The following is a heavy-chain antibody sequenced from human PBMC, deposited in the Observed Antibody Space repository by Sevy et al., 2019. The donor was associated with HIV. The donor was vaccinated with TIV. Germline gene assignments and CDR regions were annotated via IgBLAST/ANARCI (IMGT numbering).Heavy chain of an antibody. J-gene: IGHJ4*02. V-gene: IGHV3-48*03. CDR1: GFTFSSYE. CDR2: ISNSGTTR. CDR3: ASDLPPSATTVAHFDY. D-gene: IGHD4-17*01. Sequence: GGSLRLSCAASGFTFSSYEMNWVRQAPGKGLEWVSYISNSGTTRSYSDSVRGRFTISRDNAGNSLYLQMKSLRAEDTAVYYCASDLPPSATTVAHFDYWGQGTLVTVSS.